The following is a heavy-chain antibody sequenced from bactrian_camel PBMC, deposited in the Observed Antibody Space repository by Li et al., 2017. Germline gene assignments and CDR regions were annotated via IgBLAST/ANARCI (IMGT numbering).Heavy chain of an antibody. CDR3: AARGTWYPSLAHDDYNY. CDR1: GFPVDTYSGY. CDR2: IDNYGVT. J-gene: IGHJ4*01. Sequence: VESGGSLRLSCAASGFPVDTYSGYMGWFRQAPGKEREGIAGIDNYGVTRYADAVKGRFSISRDNAKNIYLHMNNLKPEDTAMYYCAARGTWYPSLAHDDYNYWGQGTQVTVS. D-gene: IGHD2*01. V-gene: IGHV3S10*01.